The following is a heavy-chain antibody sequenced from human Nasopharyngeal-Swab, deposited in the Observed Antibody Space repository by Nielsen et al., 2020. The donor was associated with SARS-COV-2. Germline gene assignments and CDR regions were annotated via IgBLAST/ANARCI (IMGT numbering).Heavy chain of an antibody. J-gene: IGHJ4*02. CDR2: VYHFGNT. Sequence: WIRQHPGKDMEWIGSVYHFGNTYYNPSLKSRVTLSVDTSKNHFSLELAYVTAADTAVYYCARELGARNLYFDSWDQATQVTVSS. D-gene: IGHD3-10*01. V-gene: IGHV4-30-2*01. CDR3: ARELGARNLYFDS.